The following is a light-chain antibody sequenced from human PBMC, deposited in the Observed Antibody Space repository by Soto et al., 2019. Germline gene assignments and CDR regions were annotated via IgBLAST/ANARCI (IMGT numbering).Light chain of an antibody. J-gene: IGKJ5*01. CDR1: RNVSIY. V-gene: IGKV1-39*01. Sequence: EIPLTQSPSSLAASVGDRVTLTCRASRNVSIYLNWYQHKPGKGPTXLIHATSNLQIGVPSRFSGSGSGTEFTLTISSLEPEDFGTYYCQQSYKMPSFGQGTRLEIK. CDR3: QQSYKMPS. CDR2: ATS.